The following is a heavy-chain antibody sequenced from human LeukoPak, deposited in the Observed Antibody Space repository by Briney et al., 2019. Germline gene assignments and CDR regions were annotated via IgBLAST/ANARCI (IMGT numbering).Heavy chain of an antibody. CDR3: ARARRPRGSEDVHWYLDL. CDR2: IGTAGDT. D-gene: IGHD1-26*01. CDR1: GFTFSSYD. Sequence: PGGSLRLSCAASGFTFSSYDMHWVRQATGKGLEWVSAIGTAGDTYYPGSVKGRFTISRENAKNSLYLQMNSLRAGDTAVYYCARARRPRGSEDVHWYLDLWGRGTLVAVSS. V-gene: IGHV3-13*01. J-gene: IGHJ2*01.